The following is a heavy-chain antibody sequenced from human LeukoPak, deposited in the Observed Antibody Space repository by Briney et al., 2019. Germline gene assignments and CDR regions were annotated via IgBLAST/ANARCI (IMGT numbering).Heavy chain of an antibody. CDR2: ISYDGSNK. J-gene: IGHJ4*02. CDR3: AKSEVGELLPLVY. V-gene: IGHV3-30*18. CDR1: GFTFSSYA. Sequence: GGSLRLSCAASGFTFSSYAMSWVRQAPGKGLEWVAVISYDGSNKYYADSVKGRFTISRDNSKNTLYLQMNSLRAEDTAVYYCAKSEVGELLPLVYWGQGTLVTVSS. D-gene: IGHD3-10*01.